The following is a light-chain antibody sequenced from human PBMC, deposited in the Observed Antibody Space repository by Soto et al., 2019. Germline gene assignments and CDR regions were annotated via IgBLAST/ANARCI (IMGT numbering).Light chain of an antibody. V-gene: IGLV2-14*01. Sequence: QSVLTQPASVSGSPGQSITISCTGTSSDVGDYNYVSWYQQYPGKAPQLMIYQVSNRPSGVSSRFSGSKSGDTASLTISGLQAEDEGDYFCSSYSSTYTLLFGSGTKVTVL. CDR1: SSDVGDYNY. J-gene: IGLJ1*01. CDR3: SSYSSTYTLL. CDR2: QVS.